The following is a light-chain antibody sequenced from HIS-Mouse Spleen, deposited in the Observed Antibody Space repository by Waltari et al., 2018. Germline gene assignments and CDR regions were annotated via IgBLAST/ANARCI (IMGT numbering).Light chain of an antibody. J-gene: IGLJ3*02. CDR2: DDS. CDR3: QVWDSSSDHRV. V-gene: IGLV3-21*02. Sequence: SYVLTQPPSVSVAPGQTARTTCWGNNTGSTSVHWYQQKPGQAPVLVVYDDSDRPSGIPERFSGSNSGNTATLTISRVEAGDEADYYCQVWDSSSDHRVFGGGTKLTVL. CDR1: NTGSTS.